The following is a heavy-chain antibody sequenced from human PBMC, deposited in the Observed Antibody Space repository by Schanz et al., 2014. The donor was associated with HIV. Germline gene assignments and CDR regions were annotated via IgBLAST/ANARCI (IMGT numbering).Heavy chain of an antibody. V-gene: IGHV3-23*04. CDR2: ISGSGGST. Sequence: EVQLVESGGGLVQPGGSLRLSCAASGFTFSSYAMTWVRQAPGKGLEWVSAISGSGGSTYYADSVKGRFTISRDNSKNTLSLQMNSLTAEDTAVYYCAKFLQGLLGSFDYWGQGTLVTVSS. J-gene: IGHJ4*02. D-gene: IGHD3-10*01. CDR3: AKFLQGLLGSFDY. CDR1: GFTFSSYA.